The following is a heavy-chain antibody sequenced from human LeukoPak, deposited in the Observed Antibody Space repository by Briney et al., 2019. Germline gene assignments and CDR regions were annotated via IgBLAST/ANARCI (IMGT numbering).Heavy chain of an antibody. CDR3: ARGVIFGVVLDAFDI. CDR1: GYTFTSYG. V-gene: IGHV1-18*01. J-gene: IGHJ3*02. D-gene: IGHD3-3*01. Sequence: ASVKASCKASGYTFTSYGISWVRQAPGQGLEWMGWISAYNGNTNYAQKLQGRVTMTTDTSASTAYMELRSLRSDDTAVYYCARGVIFGVVLDAFDIWGQGTMVTVSS. CDR2: ISAYNGNT.